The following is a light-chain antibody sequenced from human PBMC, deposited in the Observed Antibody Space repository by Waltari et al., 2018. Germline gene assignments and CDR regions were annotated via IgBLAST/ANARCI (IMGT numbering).Light chain of an antibody. CDR3: CSYAGSYTHVV. Sequence: QSALTQPRSVSGSPGQSVTISCTGPSSAAGGYDYVSWYQHHPGKAPKLMICDVTKRPSGVPDRFSGSKSGNTASLTISGLQAEDEAEYYCCSYAGSYTHVVFGGGTKLTVL. CDR2: DVT. CDR1: SSAAGGYDY. J-gene: IGLJ2*01. V-gene: IGLV2-11*01.